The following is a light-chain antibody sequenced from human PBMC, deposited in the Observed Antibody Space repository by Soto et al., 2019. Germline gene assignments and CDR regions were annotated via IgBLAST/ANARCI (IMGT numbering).Light chain of an antibody. J-gene: IGLJ1*01. CDR3: SARTTSNPYV. V-gene: IGLV2-14*01. Sequence: QSVLTQPASVSGSPGQSITISCTGTSSEIGAYNSVSWYQQHPGKAPKLMIYEVSNRPSGVSNRFSASKSGNTASLTISGLHAEDEADYYCSARTTSNPYVFGTGTKVTVL. CDR1: SSEIGAYNS. CDR2: EVS.